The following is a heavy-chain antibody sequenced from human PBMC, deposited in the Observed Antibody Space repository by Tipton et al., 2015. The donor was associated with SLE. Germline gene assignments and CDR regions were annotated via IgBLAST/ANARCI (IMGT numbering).Heavy chain of an antibody. CDR3: AREFLNPVTTVHYYFDL. V-gene: IGHV4-59*12. Sequence: TLSLTCTVSGGSIRNYYWSWIRQPPGKGLEWIGYMYNSGSSNYNPSLKSRVTMSVDTSKNHFSLKLISVTAADTAVYYCAREFLNPVTTVHYYFDLWGRGTLVTVSS. CDR1: GGSIRNYY. J-gene: IGHJ2*01. D-gene: IGHD4-11*01. CDR2: MYNSGSS.